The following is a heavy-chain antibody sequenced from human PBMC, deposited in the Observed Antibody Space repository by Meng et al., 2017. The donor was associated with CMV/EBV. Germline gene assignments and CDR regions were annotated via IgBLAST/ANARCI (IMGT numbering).Heavy chain of an antibody. CDR1: GGRVSSYA. Sequence: KASGGRVSSYAIRWVRQAPEEGHGGMGGIIHIFGTANDEQKYEGRVTITTDESTSTAYMELSSLRSEETAVYYCAREWGSSTNWFDPWGQGTLVTVSS. D-gene: IGHD6-13*01. J-gene: IGHJ5*02. V-gene: IGHV1-69*05. CDR3: AREWGSSTNWFDP. CDR2: IIHIFGTA.